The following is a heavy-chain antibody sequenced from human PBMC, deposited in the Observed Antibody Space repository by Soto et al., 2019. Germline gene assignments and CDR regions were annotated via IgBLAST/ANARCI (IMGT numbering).Heavy chain of an antibody. J-gene: IGHJ4*02. CDR3: ARAGGALAGTPDDVDY. CDR1: GGSISSGGYY. V-gene: IGHV4-31*03. Sequence: SETLSLTCTVSGGSISSGGYYWSWIRQHPGKGLEWIGYIYYSGSTYYNPSLKSRVTISVDTSKNQFSLKLSSVTAADTAVYYCARAGGALAGTPDDVDYWGQGTLVPVS. CDR2: IYYSGST. D-gene: IGHD1-7*01.